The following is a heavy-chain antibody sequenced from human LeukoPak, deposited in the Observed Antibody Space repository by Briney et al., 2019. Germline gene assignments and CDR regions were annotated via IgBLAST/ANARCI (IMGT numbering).Heavy chain of an antibody. J-gene: IGHJ4*02. CDR1: GITFSDAW. CDR3: TTDRAVAGTIVGSDY. D-gene: IGHD6-19*01. Sequence: GGSLRLSCEASGITFSDAWMNWARQAPGKGLEWVGRIKSKSDGGTTDYAAPVKGRFSISRDDSKNTLYLQMNSLKTEDTAVYYCTTDRAVAGTIVGSDYWGQGTLVTVSS. V-gene: IGHV3-15*07. CDR2: IKSKSDGGTT.